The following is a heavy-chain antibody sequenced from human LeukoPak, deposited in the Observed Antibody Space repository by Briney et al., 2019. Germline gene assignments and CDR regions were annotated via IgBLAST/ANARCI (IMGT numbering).Heavy chain of an antibody. V-gene: IGHV3-21*01. D-gene: IGHD3-10*01. CDR3: ARDSPRGFYGSGSYSSHDAFDI. J-gene: IGHJ3*02. CDR2: ISSSSSYI. Sequence: GGSLRLSCAASGFTFSSYSVNWVRQAPGKGLEWVSSISSSSSYIYYADSVKGRFTISRDNAKNSLYLQMNSLRAEDTAVYYCARDSPRGFYGSGSYSSHDAFDIWGQGTMVTVSS. CDR1: GFTFSSYS.